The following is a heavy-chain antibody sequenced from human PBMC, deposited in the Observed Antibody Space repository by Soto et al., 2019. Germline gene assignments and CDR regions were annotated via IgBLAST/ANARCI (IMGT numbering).Heavy chain of an antibody. CDR2: IYYSGST. CDR1: GGSISSGDYY. J-gene: IGHJ4*02. V-gene: IGHV4-30-4*01. D-gene: IGHD4-17*01. Sequence: SETLSLTCTVSGGSISSGDYYWSWIRQPPGKGLEWIGYIYYSGSTYYNPSLKSRLTISLDTSNNQFSLKLSSVTAADTAIYYCARTTMTTQRNFDYWGQGTLVTVSS. CDR3: ARTTMTTQRNFDY.